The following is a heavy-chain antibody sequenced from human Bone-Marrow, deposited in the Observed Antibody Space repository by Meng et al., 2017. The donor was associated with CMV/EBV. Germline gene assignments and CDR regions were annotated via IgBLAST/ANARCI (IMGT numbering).Heavy chain of an antibody. Sequence: LKQCRPLLVNPTQTLTLTCTFSGFLLSTSGVGVCWSLQPPGNALEWLALIYWDDDKRYSPSLKSRLTITKDTSKHQVVLTMTNMDPVDTATYYCAHRRRYFDWSNWFDPWGQGTLVTVSS. CDR2: IYWDDDK. CDR3: AHRRRYFDWSNWFDP. D-gene: IGHD3-9*01. CDR1: GFLLSTSGVG. V-gene: IGHV2-5*02. J-gene: IGHJ5*02.